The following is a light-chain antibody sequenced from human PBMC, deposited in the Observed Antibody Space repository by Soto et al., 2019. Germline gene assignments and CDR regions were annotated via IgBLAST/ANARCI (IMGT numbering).Light chain of an antibody. CDR2: AAS. CDR1: QTISGY. CDR3: QHYENLHT. V-gene: IGKV1-33*01. J-gene: IGKJ5*01. Sequence: DRQMTQSRSSLSACFGGIVTITCRASQTISGYLNWYQQEPGKAPKLLINAASSVQSGVPSRFRGSGSGTDFTFTISRLQSEDIATYYCQHYENLHTLGHGTRLEIK.